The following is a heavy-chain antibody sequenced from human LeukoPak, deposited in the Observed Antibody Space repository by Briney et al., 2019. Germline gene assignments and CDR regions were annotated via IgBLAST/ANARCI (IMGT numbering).Heavy chain of an antibody. D-gene: IGHD1-14*01. CDR1: GFTFSYYW. Sequence: PGGSLRLSCAASGFTFSYYWMSWVRQAPGKGLEWVANIKQDGSEKYYVDSVKGRFTISRDNAKNSLYLQLTSLRAEYTALYYCARDRGRNSFDYWGQGTLVSVSS. J-gene: IGHJ4*02. CDR3: ARDRGRNSFDY. V-gene: IGHV3-7*01. CDR2: IKQDGSEK.